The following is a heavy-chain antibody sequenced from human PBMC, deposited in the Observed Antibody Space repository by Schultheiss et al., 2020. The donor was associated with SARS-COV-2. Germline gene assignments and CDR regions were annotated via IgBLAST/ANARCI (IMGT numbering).Heavy chain of an antibody. D-gene: IGHD3-10*01. J-gene: IGHJ6*02. CDR1: GFTFSSYA. V-gene: IGHV3-23*01. CDR2: ISGSGGST. CDR3: TTDTLWFGELYILGYYYYGMDV. Sequence: GGSLRLSCAASGFTFSSYAMSWVRQAPGKGLEWVSAISGSGGSTYYADSVKGRFTISRDNSKNTLYLQMNSLKTEDTAVYYCTTDTLWFGELYILGYYYYGMDVWGQGTTVTVSS.